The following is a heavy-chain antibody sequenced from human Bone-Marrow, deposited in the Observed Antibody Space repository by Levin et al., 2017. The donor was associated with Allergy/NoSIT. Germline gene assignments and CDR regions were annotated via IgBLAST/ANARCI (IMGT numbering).Heavy chain of an antibody. CDR3: ARLDGYSFDY. D-gene: IGHD1-1*01. CDR1: GGSISSAGYH. J-gene: IGHJ4*02. V-gene: IGHV4-31*03. Sequence: LRLSCTVSGGSISSAGYHWTWIRQYPGKGLEWIGYISYRGSTYFNPSLKSRLTMSIDTSEQHFSLNLTSVSAADTAIYYCARLDGYSFDYGGQGALVPVSS. CDR2: ISYRGST.